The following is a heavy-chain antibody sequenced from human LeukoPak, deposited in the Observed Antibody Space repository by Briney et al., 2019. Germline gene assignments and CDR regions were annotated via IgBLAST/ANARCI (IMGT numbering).Heavy chain of an antibody. D-gene: IGHD6-13*01. CDR3: AKDISLGFRWSTFDF. V-gene: IGHV3-43*01. J-gene: IGHJ4*02. CDR1: GFTFDDYT. CDR2: ISWDGGST. Sequence: GGSLRLSCAASGFTFDDYTMHWVRRAPGKGLEWVSLISWDGGSTYYADPVKGRFTISRDNSKNSLYLQMNSLRAEDTALYYCAKDISLGFRWSTFDFWGQGTLVTVSS.